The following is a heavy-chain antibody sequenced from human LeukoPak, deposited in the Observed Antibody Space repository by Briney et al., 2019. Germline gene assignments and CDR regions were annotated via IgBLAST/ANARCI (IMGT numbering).Heavy chain of an antibody. J-gene: IGHJ4*02. CDR1: GGSISSSNW. CDR2: IHHSGTT. V-gene: IGHV4-4*02. CDR3: ARHPQLDY. Sequence: SEALSLTCAVSGGSISSSNWWSWVRQPPGKGLEWIGEIHHSGTTDYNPSLKSRVTISVDTSKNQFSLKLSSVTAADTALYYCARHPQLDYWGQGTLVTVSS.